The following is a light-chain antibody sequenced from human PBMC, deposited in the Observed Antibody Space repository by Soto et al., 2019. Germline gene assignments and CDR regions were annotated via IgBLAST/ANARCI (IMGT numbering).Light chain of an antibody. Sequence: QAVVTQPPSASGTPGQRVTISCSGSSSNIESNFVYWYQQFPGTAPRLLIYRNNQRPPGVPDRFSGSKSGTSASLAISALRSEDEADYYCTVWDDSLRGRLFGGGTKVTVL. CDR1: SSNIESNF. V-gene: IGLV1-47*01. J-gene: IGLJ2*01. CDR3: TVWDDSLRGRL. CDR2: RNN.